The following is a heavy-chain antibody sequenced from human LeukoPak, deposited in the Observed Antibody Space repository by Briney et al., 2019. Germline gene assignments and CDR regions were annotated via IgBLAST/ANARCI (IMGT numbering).Heavy chain of an antibody. Sequence: KPSETLSLTCTVSGGSISSYYWSWIRQPPGKGLEWIGYIYYSGGTNYNPSLKSRVTISVDTSKNQFSLKLSSVTAADTAVYYCARGESYGKYYYYYYYMDVWGKGTTVTVSS. CDR2: IYYSGGT. D-gene: IGHD5-18*01. V-gene: IGHV4-59*01. CDR1: GGSISSYY. CDR3: ARGESYGKYYYYYYYMDV. J-gene: IGHJ6*03.